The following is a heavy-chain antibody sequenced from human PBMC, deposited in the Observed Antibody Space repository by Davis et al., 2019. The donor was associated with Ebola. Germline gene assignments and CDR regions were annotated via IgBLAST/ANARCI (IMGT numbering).Heavy chain of an antibody. J-gene: IGHJ5*02. CDR1: GGSFSGYY. V-gene: IGHV4-34*01. D-gene: IGHD6-6*01. Sequence: MPSETLSLTCAVYGGSFSGYYWSWIRQPPGKGLEWIGEINHSGSTNYNPSLKSRVTISVDTSKNQFSLKLNSVTSSDTAVYYCARAARTTVGWFDPWGQGTLVTVSS. CDR2: INHSGST. CDR3: ARAARTTVGWFDP.